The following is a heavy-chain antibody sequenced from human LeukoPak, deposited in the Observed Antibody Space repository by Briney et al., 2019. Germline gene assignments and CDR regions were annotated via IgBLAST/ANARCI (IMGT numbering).Heavy chain of an antibody. Sequence: NTSETLSLTWAVYGGSFSGYYWNWIRQPPGKGLEWIGEINHSGSTNYNPSLKSRVTISVDTSKNQFSLKLISVTAADTAVYYCARGRAPLDYWGQGTLVTVSS. CDR2: INHSGST. CDR3: ARGRAPLDY. J-gene: IGHJ4*02. V-gene: IGHV4-34*01. CDR1: GGSFSGYY.